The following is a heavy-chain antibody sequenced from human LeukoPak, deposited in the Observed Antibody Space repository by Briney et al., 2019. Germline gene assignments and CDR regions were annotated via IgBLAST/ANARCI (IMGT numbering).Heavy chain of an antibody. D-gene: IGHD1-26*01. CDR2: IRYDGSSK. CDR3: AKDGGSPYYYYMDV. J-gene: IGHJ6*03. Sequence: GGSLRLSCAASGFTFSSYGMHWVRQAPGKGLEWVAFIRYDGSSKYYADSVKGRFTISRDNSKNTLYLQMNSLRAEDTAVYYCAKDGGSPYYYYMDVWGKGTTVTISS. V-gene: IGHV3-30*02. CDR1: GFTFSSYG.